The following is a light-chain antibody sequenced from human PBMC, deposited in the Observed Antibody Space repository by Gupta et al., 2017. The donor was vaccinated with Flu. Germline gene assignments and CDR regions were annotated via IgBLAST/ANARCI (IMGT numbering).Light chain of an antibody. Sequence: DLHITQSPSSLSASVGDRVTITCRASQSISSYLNWYQQKPGKAPKLLIYAGSSLQSGVPSRFSGSGSATDFTITISSRQPEDFATYYCQQSYSTLRYTFGQGTRLEIK. V-gene: IGKV1-39*01. CDR1: QSISSY. CDR3: QQSYSTLRYT. CDR2: AGS. J-gene: IGKJ2*01.